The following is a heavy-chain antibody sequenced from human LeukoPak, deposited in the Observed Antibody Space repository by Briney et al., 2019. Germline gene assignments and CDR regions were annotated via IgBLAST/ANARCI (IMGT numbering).Heavy chain of an antibody. CDR3: AAINQRLTLEWLFGY. J-gene: IGHJ4*02. D-gene: IGHD3-3*01. V-gene: IGHV3-23*01. CDR1: GFTFSSYA. CDR2: ISGSGGST. Sequence: GGSLRLSCAASGFTFSSYAMSWVRQAPGKGLEWVSAISGSGGSTYYADSVKGRFTISRDNSKNTLYLQMNSLRAEDTAVYYCAAINQRLTLEWLFGYWGQGTLVTVSS.